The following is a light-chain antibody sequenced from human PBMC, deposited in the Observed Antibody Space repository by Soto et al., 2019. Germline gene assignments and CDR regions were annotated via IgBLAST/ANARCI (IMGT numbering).Light chain of an antibody. CDR2: EVS. CDR1: SSDVGGYNY. CDR3: ISYTGSSTSYV. V-gene: IGLV2-14*01. Sequence: QSALTQPASVSGSPGQSITISCTGTSSDVGGYNYVSWYQQHPGKAPKLMIYEVSNRPSGVSNRFSGSKSGNTASLTISGIQAEDEADYYCISYTGSSTSYVFGSGTKVTVL. J-gene: IGLJ1*01.